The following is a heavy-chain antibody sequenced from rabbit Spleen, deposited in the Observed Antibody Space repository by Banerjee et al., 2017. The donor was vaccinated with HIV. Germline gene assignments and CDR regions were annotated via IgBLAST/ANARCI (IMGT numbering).Heavy chain of an antibody. CDR3: VRDDGSYDYIDGYFNL. CDR2: VAAGVSLSS. J-gene: IGHJ4*01. D-gene: IGHD6-1*01. CDR1: GFSFSNKAV. Sequence: QEHLKESGGGLVKPEGSLKLSCTGSGFSFSNKAVMCWVRQAPGKGLEWIACVAAGVSLSSYYATWAKGRFTISKTSSTTVTLQMTSLTAADTATYFCVRDDGSYDYIDGYFNLWGQGTLVTVS. V-gene: IGHV1S45*01.